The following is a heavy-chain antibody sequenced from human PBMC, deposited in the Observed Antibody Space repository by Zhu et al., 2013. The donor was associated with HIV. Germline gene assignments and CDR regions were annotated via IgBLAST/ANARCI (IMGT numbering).Heavy chain of an antibody. D-gene: IGHD3-22*01. CDR2: ISAYNGNT. V-gene: IGHV1-18*04. J-gene: IGHJ3*02. Sequence: QVQLVQSGAEVKKPGASVKVSCKASGYTFTSYGISWVRQAPGQGLEWMGWISAYNGNTNYAQKLQGRVTMTTDTSTSTAYMELRSLRSDDTAVYYCARVSSAYYYDSSGLRESDAFDIWGQGTMVTVSS. CDR1: GYTFTSYG. CDR3: ARVSSAYYYDSSGLRESDAFDI.